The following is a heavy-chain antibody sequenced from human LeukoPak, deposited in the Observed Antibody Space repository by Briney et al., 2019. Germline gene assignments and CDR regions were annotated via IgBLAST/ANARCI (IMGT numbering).Heavy chain of an antibody. CDR1: GGSISSYY. V-gene: IGHV4-59*08. CDR3: ARLGYCSGGSCYSYYYYGMDV. Sequence: SETLSLTRTVSGGSISSYYWSWIRQPPGKGLEWIGYIYYSGSTNYNPSLKSRVTISVDTSKNQFSLKLSSVTAADTAVYYCARLGYCSGGSCYSYYYYGMDVWGQGTTVTVSS. D-gene: IGHD2-15*01. CDR2: IYYSGST. J-gene: IGHJ6*02.